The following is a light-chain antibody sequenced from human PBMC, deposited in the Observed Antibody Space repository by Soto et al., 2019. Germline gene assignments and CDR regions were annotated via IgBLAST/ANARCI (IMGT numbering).Light chain of an antibody. CDR2: GNS. J-gene: IGLJ1*01. V-gene: IGLV1-40*01. Sequence: QSALTQPPSVSGAPGQRVTISCTGSSSNIGAGYDVHWYQQLPGTAPKLLIYGNSNRPSGVPDRFSGSKSGTSASLTISGLQAEDEADYYCCSYAGSSTFLDVFGPGTKVTVL. CDR1: SSNIGAGYD. CDR3: CSYAGSSTFLDV.